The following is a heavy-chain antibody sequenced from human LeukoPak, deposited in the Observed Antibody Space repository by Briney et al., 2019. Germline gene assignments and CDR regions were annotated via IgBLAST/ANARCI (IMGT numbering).Heavy chain of an antibody. J-gene: IGHJ4*02. V-gene: IGHV4-61*01. CDR1: GRSLDSGNFY. D-gene: IGHD6-13*01. CDR2: ISYSGTT. Sequence: SQTLSLTCTVSGRSLDSGNFYWSWIRQPPGKGLEWVGYISYSGTTNYNPSLKSRVTMSIDRSKNQFSLKLSSVTAADTAVFYCARHEGGGRGSSWQPIFDYWGQGTLVTVSS. CDR3: ARHEGGGRGSSWQPIFDY.